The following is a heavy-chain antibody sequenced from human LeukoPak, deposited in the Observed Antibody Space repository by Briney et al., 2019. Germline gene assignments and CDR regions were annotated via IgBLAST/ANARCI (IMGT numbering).Heavy chain of an antibody. D-gene: IGHD3-10*01. CDR3: ARGDRELGAFDI. CDR2: INPSGGST. CDR1: GYTFTNYG. J-gene: IGHJ3*02. Sequence: ASVKVSCKVSGYTFTNYGINWVRQAPGQGLEWMGIINPSGGSTSYAQKFQGRVTMTRDTSTSTVYMELSSLRSEDTAVYYCARGDRELGAFDIWGQGTMVTVSS. V-gene: IGHV1-46*01.